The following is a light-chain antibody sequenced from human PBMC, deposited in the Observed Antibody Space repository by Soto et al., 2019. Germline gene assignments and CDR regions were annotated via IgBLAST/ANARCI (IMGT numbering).Light chain of an antibody. J-gene: IGKJ1*01. CDR3: QQYNSLWT. CDR1: QSISSW. V-gene: IGKV1-5*03. Sequence: DIQMTQSPSPLSASVGDRVTITCRASQSISSWLAWYQQKPGKAPKLLIYKASRLESGVPSRFSGRRSGTELALTISSLQPDDFATYYGQQYNSLWTFGQGTKVEIK. CDR2: KAS.